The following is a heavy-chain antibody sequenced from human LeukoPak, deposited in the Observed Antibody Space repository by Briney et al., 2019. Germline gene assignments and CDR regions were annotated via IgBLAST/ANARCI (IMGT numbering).Heavy chain of an antibody. V-gene: IGHV1-2*02. CDR2: INPNSGGT. CDR1: GYTFTGYY. Sequence: GASVKVSCKASGYTFTGYYMHWVRQAPGQGLEWMGWINPNSGGTNYAQKFQGRVTMTRDTSISTAYMELSRLRSDDTAVYYCVRDFWGGFGYCSSTSCYGHDAFDIWGQGTMVTVSS. J-gene: IGHJ3*02. CDR3: VRDFWGGFGYCSSTSCYGHDAFDI. D-gene: IGHD2-2*01.